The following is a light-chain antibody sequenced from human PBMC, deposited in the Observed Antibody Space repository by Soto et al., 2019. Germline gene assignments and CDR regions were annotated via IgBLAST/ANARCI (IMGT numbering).Light chain of an antibody. CDR1: SSNIGSND. V-gene: IGLV1-47*02. CDR2: STN. Sequence: QAVVTQPPSASGTPGHGVTISCSGSSSNIGSNDVYWYQQLPGTAPKVLIYSTNQRPSGVPDRFSGSKSGTSASLAISGLRSEDEGDYYCAAWDDSLSGHWVFGGGTKLTVL. CDR3: AAWDDSLSGHWV. J-gene: IGLJ3*02.